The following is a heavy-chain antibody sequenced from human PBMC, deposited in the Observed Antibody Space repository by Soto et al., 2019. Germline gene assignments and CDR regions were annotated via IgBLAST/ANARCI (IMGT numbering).Heavy chain of an antibody. CDR1: GGTFGSYA. CDR3: AREAPYCTSATCPKFYDMDV. CDR2: IIPILNSP. J-gene: IGHJ6*02. D-gene: IGHD2-2*01. V-gene: IGHV1-69*13. Sequence: SVPVSCPASGGTFGSYAITGVRRAPGEGLEWLGGIIPILNSPAYAQKFQARVVITADEVTNTAYMELNSLRFDDTAVYYCAREAPYCTSATCPKFYDMDVWGQGTTVTVSS.